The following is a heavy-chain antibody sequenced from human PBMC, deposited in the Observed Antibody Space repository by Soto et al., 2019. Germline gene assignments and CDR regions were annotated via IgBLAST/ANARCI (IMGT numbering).Heavy chain of an antibody. V-gene: IGHV3-23*01. D-gene: IGHD6-13*01. J-gene: IGHJ4*02. CDR1: EFTFSNYA. CDR3: AKDPQQLIDYFDY. CDR2: ISDNGGTT. Sequence: GGSLRLSCAASEFTFSNYAMSWVRQAPGKGLEWVSSISDNGGTTYYADSVKGRFTISRDNSKNTLYLQMNSLRAEDTAVYYCAKDPQQLIDYFDYWGRGTQVTVSS.